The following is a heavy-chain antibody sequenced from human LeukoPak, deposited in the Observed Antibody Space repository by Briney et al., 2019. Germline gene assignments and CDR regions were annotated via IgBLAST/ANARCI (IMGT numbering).Heavy chain of an antibody. Sequence: PSETVSLTCTVSGGSISSYYWSWIRQPPGKGLEWIGYVYYSGSTKYNPSLKSRVTISEDTSKNQFSLKLNSVTAADTAVYYCARDRRDYGGNSGGIFDYWGQGTQVTVSS. CDR2: VYYSGST. CDR1: GGSISSYY. D-gene: IGHD4-23*01. CDR3: ARDRRDYGGNSGGIFDY. V-gene: IGHV4-59*01. J-gene: IGHJ4*02.